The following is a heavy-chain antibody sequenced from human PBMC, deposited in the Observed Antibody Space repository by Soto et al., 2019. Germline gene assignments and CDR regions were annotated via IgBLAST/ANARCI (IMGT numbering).Heavy chain of an antibody. J-gene: IGHJ5*02. CDR3: ARERALAISVAVTWFDP. V-gene: IGHV3-48*02. Sequence: EVQLVESGGGLVQPGGSLRLSCAASGFTFSSYSMNWVRQAPGKGLEWVSYISSSSSTIYYADSVKGRFTISRDNAKNSRYLQRNRLRDEGTAVYYCARERALAISVAVTWFDPWGQGNLVTVS. D-gene: IGHD6-19*01. CDR2: ISSSSSTI. CDR1: GFTFSSYS.